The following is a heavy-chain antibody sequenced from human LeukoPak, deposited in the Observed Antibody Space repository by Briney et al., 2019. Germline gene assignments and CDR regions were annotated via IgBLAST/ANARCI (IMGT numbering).Heavy chain of an antibody. CDR1: GFTVSNNY. CDR3: AKRATMNAFDI. Sequence: GGSLRLSCAASGFTVSNNYMSWVRQAPGKGLEWVSAISGGGGSTYYADSVKGRFTISRDNSKNTLYLQMNSLRAEDTAVYYCAKRATMNAFDIWGQGTMVTVSS. J-gene: IGHJ3*02. V-gene: IGHV3-23*01. CDR2: ISGGGGST. D-gene: IGHD5-12*01.